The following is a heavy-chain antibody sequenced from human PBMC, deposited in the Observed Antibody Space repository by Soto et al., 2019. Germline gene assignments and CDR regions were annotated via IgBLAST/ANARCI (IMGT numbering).Heavy chain of an antibody. J-gene: IGHJ4*02. Sequence: QVQLVQSGAEVKKPGASVKVSCKASGYYFTSYGISWVRQAPGQGLEWMGWISAYNGNTNYAQNLQGRVTMTTDTSTSTAYMELRRLGSDDTAVYYCARDHCSSTSCYSAVDYWGQGTLVTVSS. CDR2: ISAYNGNT. V-gene: IGHV1-18*04. CDR3: ARDHCSSTSCYSAVDY. D-gene: IGHD2-2*02. CDR1: GYYFTSYG.